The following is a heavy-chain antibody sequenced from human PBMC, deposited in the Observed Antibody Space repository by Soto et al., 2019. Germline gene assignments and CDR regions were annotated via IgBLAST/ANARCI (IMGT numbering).Heavy chain of an antibody. CDR2: ISDSGGRT. Sequence: GGSLRLSCAASGFTFNTYAMSWVRQAPGKGLEWVSAISDSGGRTYYADSVKGRFTISRDNSKNTLYLQMNSLRAEDTAVYYCARDLTSGGMDVWGQGTTVTVSS. CDR1: GFTFNTYA. CDR3: ARDLTSGGMDV. J-gene: IGHJ6*02. D-gene: IGHD2-2*01. V-gene: IGHV3-23*01.